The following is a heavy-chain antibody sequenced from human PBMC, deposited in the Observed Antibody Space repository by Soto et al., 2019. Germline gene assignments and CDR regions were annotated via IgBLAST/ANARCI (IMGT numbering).Heavy chain of an antibody. J-gene: IGHJ4*02. CDR2: IYWDDDK. D-gene: IGHD2-15*01. Sequence: QITLKESGPTLVKPTQTLTLTCTFSGFSLSTSGVGVGWIRPPPGKALEWLALIYWDDDKRYSPSLKSRLTITKYSSKNQVVLTMTNMDPVDTATYYCAHIPLDCSGGSCYDQGDDYWGQGTLGTVSS. V-gene: IGHV2-5*02. CDR3: AHIPLDCSGGSCYDQGDDY. CDR1: GFSLSTSGVG.